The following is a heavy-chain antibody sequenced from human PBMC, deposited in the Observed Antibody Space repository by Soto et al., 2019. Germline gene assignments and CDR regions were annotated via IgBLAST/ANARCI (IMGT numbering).Heavy chain of an antibody. V-gene: IGHV3-74*01. CDR3: ARGVAGYYAMDV. J-gene: IGHJ6*02. CDR2: INSDGSTT. Sequence: EVHLVESGGGLVQPGGSLRLSCAASGFTFSSYWIHWVRQAPGKGLVWVSRINSDGSTTNYADSAKGRFTISRDNAKNTLYLQVDSLRAEDTAVYYCARGVAGYYAMDVWGQGTTVTVPS. CDR1: GFTFSSYW. D-gene: IGHD2-15*01.